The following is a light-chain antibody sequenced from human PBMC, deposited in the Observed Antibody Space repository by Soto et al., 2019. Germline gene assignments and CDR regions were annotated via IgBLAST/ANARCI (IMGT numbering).Light chain of an antibody. CDR1: SSDVGGYDY. V-gene: IGLV2-8*01. J-gene: IGLJ2*01. CDR3: TSFGGINNFVV. CDR2: DVI. Sequence: QPVLTQPPSASGSPGQSVTISCTGTSSDVGGYDYVSWYQQHPGKAPKLMIYDVIKRPSGVPDRFSGSKSGNTASLTVSGLQTEDEADYYCTSFGGINNFVVFGGGTKLTVL.